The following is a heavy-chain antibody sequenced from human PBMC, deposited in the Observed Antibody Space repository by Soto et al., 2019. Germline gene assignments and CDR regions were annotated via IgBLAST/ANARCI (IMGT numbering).Heavy chain of an antibody. D-gene: IGHD6-6*01. J-gene: IGHJ5*02. Sequence: SGKVSFRASGVTFTKIAFPWVRQAPGQGLEWMGGIVPLFGTTSYAQSLQGRVTITADESTSTVYMDLSSLTSEDTAVYFCAREYGAIAARGWFDPWGQGTLVTVSS. CDR2: IVPLFGTT. CDR3: AREYGAIAARGWFDP. CDR1: GVTFTKIA. V-gene: IGHV1-69*13.